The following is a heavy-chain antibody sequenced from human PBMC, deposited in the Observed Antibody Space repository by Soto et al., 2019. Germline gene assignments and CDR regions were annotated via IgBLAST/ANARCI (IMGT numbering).Heavy chain of an antibody. J-gene: IGHJ6*02. V-gene: IGHV4-34*01. Sequence: SETLSLTCAVYGGSFSGYYWSWTRQPPGKGLEWIGEINHSGSTNYNPSLKSRVTISVDTSKNQFSLKLSSVTAADTAVYYCARERGSSWFGYYYYYGMDVWGQGTTVTVSS. D-gene: IGHD6-13*01. CDR2: INHSGST. CDR1: GGSFSGYY. CDR3: ARERGSSWFGYYYYYGMDV.